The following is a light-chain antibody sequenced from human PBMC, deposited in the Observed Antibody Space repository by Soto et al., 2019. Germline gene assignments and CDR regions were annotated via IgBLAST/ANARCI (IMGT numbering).Light chain of an antibody. CDR2: WAS. Sequence: DIVMTQSPDSLAVSLGERATINCKSSQSVLYSSNNKNYLAWYQQKPGQPPKLLIYWASTRESGVPDRFSGSGSGTDFTLTIRSVEPDDFAVYYCQQRSNWPPITFGQGTRREIK. CDR3: QQRSNWPPIT. CDR1: QSVLYSSNNKNY. V-gene: IGKV4-1*01. J-gene: IGKJ5*01.